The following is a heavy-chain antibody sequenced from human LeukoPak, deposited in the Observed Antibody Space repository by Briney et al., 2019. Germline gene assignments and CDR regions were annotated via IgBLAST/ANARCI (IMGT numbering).Heavy chain of an antibody. J-gene: IGHJ4*02. CDR1: GGSISSYY. V-gene: IGHV4-59*01. Sequence: SSETLSLTCTVSGGSISSYYWSWIRQPPGKGLEWIGYIYYSGSTNYNPSLKSRVTISVDTSKNQFSLKLSSVTAADTAVYYCARGAIRIGLFDYWGQGTLVTVSS. CDR2: IYYSGST. CDR3: ARGAIRIGLFDY. D-gene: IGHD1-14*01.